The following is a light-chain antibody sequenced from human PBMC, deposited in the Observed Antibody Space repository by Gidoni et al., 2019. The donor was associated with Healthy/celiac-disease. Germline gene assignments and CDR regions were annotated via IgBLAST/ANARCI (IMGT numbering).Light chain of an antibody. CDR2: DAS. V-gene: IGKV1-5*01. CDR1: QSISSW. Sequence: DIQMTQSPSTLSASVGDRVTITCLASQSISSWLAWYQQKPGKAPKLLIYDASSLESGVPSRFSGSGSGTEFTLTISSLQPDDFATYYCQQYNRYIYWXFXQGTKVEIK. J-gene: IGKJ1*01. CDR3: QQYNRYIYWX.